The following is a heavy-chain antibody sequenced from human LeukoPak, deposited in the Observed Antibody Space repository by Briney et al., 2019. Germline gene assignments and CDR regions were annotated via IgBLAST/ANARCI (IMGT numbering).Heavy chain of an antibody. Sequence: GESLKISCKGSGYSFTSYWIGWVRPMPGKGLEWMGIIYPGDSDTRYSPSFQGQVTISADKSISTAYLQWSSLKASDTAMYYCARVTQWLVMGYYYYYMDVWGKGTTVTISS. J-gene: IGHJ6*03. D-gene: IGHD6-19*01. CDR1: GYSFTSYW. V-gene: IGHV5-51*01. CDR2: IYPGDSDT. CDR3: ARVTQWLVMGYYYYYMDV.